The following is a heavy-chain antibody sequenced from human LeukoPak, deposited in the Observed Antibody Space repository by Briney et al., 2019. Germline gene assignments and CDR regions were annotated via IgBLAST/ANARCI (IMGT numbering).Heavy chain of an antibody. Sequence: GRSLRLSCAASGFTFSSYAMHWVRQAPGKGLEWVAVISYDGSNKYYADSVKGRFTISRVNSKNTLYLQMNSLRAEDTAVYYCARATTYYYDSSGYPQTLDYWGQGTLVTVSS. V-gene: IGHV3-30*04. CDR2: ISYDGSNK. CDR1: GFTFSSYA. J-gene: IGHJ4*02. D-gene: IGHD3-22*01. CDR3: ARATTYYYDSSGYPQTLDY.